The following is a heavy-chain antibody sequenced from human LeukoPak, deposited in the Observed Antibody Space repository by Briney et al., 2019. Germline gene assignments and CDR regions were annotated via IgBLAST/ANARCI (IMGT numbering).Heavy chain of an antibody. V-gene: IGHV1-8*01. D-gene: IGHD3-10*01. Sequence: ASVKVSCKASGYTFTSYDINWAPQATGLGPDWMTCINPNSGNTGYAQKFQGRVTMTRNTSISTAYMELSSLRSEDTAVYYCARSVGGGSGRPHAFDIWGQGTMVTVSS. CDR2: INPNSGNT. CDR3: ARSVGGGSGRPHAFDI. CDR1: GYTFTSYD. J-gene: IGHJ3*02.